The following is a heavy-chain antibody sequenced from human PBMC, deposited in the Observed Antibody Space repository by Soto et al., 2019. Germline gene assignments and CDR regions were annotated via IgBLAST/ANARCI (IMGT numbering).Heavy chain of an antibody. V-gene: IGHV6-1*01. D-gene: IGHD3-10*01. Sequence: SQTLSLTCAISGDSVSSNSAGWNWIRQSPSRGLEWLGRTYYRSEWFNEYAVSVKSRITINPDTSRNQISLQLNSVTPEDTAIYYCARDIDFAYWGRAMQVTVSS. CDR2: TYYRSEWFN. J-gene: IGHJ4*01. CDR3: ARDIDFAY. CDR1: GDSVSSNSAG.